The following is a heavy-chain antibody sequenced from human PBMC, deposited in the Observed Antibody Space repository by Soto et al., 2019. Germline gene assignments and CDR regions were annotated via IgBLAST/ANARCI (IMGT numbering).Heavy chain of an antibody. V-gene: IGHV1-2*02. CDR1: RYTFTCYY. CDR3: ARANSGDDDEFDY. J-gene: IGHJ4*02. CDR2: VSPNSGLT. Sequence: ASVKVSCKTSRYTFTCYYIHWVRQAPGQGLEWMGWVSPNSGLTGYAQRFQGRVTMTRDTSVTSAYMDLSSLRSDDTAVYYCARANSGDDDEFDYWGQGTPVTVSS. D-gene: IGHD5-12*01.